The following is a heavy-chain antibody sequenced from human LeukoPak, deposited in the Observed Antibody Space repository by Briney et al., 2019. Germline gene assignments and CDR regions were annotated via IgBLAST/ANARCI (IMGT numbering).Heavy chain of an antibody. CDR1: GGSISSYY. V-gene: IGHV4-34*01. J-gene: IGHJ5*02. Sequence: SETLSLTCTVSGGSISSYYWSWIRQPPGKGLEWIGEINHSGSTNYNPSLKSRVTISVDTSKNQFSLKLSSVTAADTAVYYCARWGGYVGLDPWGQGTLVTVSS. CDR2: INHSGST. CDR3: ARWGGYVGLDP. D-gene: IGHD5-12*01.